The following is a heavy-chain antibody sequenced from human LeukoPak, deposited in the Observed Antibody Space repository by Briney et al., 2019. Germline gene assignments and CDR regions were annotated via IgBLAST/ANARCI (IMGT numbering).Heavy chain of an antibody. D-gene: IGHD2-15*01. CDR3: ARAGYCSGGNCYSSYYDY. CDR2: ISSGGGMI. V-gene: IGHV3-48*03. CDR1: GFTFSSYE. Sequence: HPGGSLRLSCAASGFTFSSYEMNWVRQAPGKGLEWVSFISSGGGMIFYADSVKGRFTISRDNAKNTLYLQMNSLRAEDAALYYCARAGYCSGGNCYSSYYDYWGQGTLVTVSS. J-gene: IGHJ4*02.